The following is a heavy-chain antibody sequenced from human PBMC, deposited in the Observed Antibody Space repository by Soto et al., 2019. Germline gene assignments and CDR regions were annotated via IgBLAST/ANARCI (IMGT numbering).Heavy chain of an antibody. D-gene: IGHD3-16*02. CDR1: GFTFSSYS. CDR2: ISSSSSYI. J-gene: IGHJ4*02. Sequence: GGSLRLSCAASGFTFSSYSMNWVRQAPGKGLEWVSSISSSSSYIYYADSVKGRFTISRDNAKNSLYLQMNSLRAEDTAVYYCARDLRDYIWGSYRYTGGDDYWGQGTLVTVSS. V-gene: IGHV3-21*01. CDR3: ARDLRDYIWGSYRYTGGDDY.